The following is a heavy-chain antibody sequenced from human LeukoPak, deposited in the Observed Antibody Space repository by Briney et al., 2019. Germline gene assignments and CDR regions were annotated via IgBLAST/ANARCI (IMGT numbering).Heavy chain of an antibody. CDR1: GFTFSNYA. J-gene: IGHJ4*02. CDR3: ARVLMATYYFDS. D-gene: IGHD5-24*01. CDR2: ISYDGSNK. Sequence: PGRSLRLSCAASGFTFSNYAIHWVRQAPGKGLEWVAVISYDGSNKYYADSVKGRFTISRDNSKNTLYLQMNSLRAEDTAVYYCARVLMATYYFDSWGQGTLVTVSS. V-gene: IGHV3-30*04.